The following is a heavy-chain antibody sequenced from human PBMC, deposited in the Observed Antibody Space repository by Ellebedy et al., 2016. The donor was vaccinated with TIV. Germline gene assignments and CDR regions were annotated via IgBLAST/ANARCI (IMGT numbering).Heavy chain of an antibody. D-gene: IGHD6-13*01. V-gene: IGHV3-7*03. CDR2: IKQDGSEK. CDR3: ARDGGIAAADPYYYGMDV. CDR1: GFTFSSYW. J-gene: IGHJ6*02. Sequence: GESLKISCAASGFTFSSYWMSWVRQAPGKGLEWVANIKQDGSEKYYVDSVKGRFTISRDNAKNSLYLQMNSLRAEDTAVYYCARDGGIAAADPYYYGMDVWGQGTTVTVSS.